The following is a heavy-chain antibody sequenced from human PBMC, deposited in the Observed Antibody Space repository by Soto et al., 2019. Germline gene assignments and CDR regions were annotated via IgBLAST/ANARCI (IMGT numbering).Heavy chain of an antibody. CDR1: GFTFSSYA. CDR2: ISYDGSNK. J-gene: IGHJ6*02. D-gene: IGHD2-21*02. CDR3: ARAGIMVVTALKRGMDV. Sequence: QVQLMESGGGVVQPGRSLRLSCAASGFTFSSYAMHWVRQAPGKGLEWVAIISYDGSNKYYADSVKGRFTISRDNSKNTLYLQMNSLRAEDTAVYYCARAGIMVVTALKRGMDVWGQGTTVTVSS. V-gene: IGHV3-30-3*01.